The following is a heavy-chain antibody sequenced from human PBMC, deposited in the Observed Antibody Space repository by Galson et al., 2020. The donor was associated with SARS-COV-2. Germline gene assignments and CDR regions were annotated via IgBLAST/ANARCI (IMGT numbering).Heavy chain of an antibody. CDR1: GYTFTSYY. Sequence: ASVKVSCKASGYTFTSYYMHWVRQAPGQGLEWMGIINPSGGSTSYAQKFQGRVTMTRDTSTSTVYMELSSLRSEDTAVYYCARDLMATSYLWFGELLFAGPFDYWGQGTLVTVSS. V-gene: IGHV1-46*01. J-gene: IGHJ4*02. D-gene: IGHD3-10*01. CDR2: INPSGGST. CDR3: ARDLMATSYLWFGELLFAGPFDY.